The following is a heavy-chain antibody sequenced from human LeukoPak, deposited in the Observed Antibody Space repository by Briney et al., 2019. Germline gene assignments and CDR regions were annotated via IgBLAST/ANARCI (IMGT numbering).Heavy chain of an antibody. CDR2: ISSSGSTI. CDR1: GFTFSSYE. Sequence: GGSLRLSCAASGFTFSSYEMNWVRQAPGKGLEWVPYISSSGSTIYYADSVKGRFTISRDNAKNSLYLQMNSLRAEDTAVYYCARLTTIEVDYWGQGTLVTVSS. D-gene: IGHD5-12*01. CDR3: ARLTTIEVDY. V-gene: IGHV3-48*03. J-gene: IGHJ4*02.